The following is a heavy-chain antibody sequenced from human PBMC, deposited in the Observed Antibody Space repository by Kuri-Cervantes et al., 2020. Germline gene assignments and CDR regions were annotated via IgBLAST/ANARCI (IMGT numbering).Heavy chain of an antibody. CDR1: GGSISSSSYY. CDR2: MYYSGRT. D-gene: IGHD3-9*01. J-gene: IGHJ6*03. V-gene: IGHV4-39*07. Sequence: SETLSLTCTVSGGSISSSSYYWGWIRQAPGKGLEWIGSMYYSGRTYYNPSLKSRVTISVDTSKNQFSLKLSSVTAADTAVYYCARVHETYDILTGYPSDYPDYYYYYMDVWGKGTTVTVSS. CDR3: ARVHETYDILTGYPSDYPDYYYYYMDV.